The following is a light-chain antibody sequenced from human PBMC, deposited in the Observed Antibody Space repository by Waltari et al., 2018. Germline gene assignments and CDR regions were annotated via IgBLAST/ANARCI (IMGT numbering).Light chain of an antibody. Sequence: QSVLTQPPSASGTPGQRVTISCSGSDSNIGSNAVSWYQQLPGTAPKILIYSNILRPSGVPDRFAGSKSGTSASLAISGLQSEDEADYYCAAWDDSLNRVFGGGTKLTVL. CDR2: SNI. V-gene: IGLV1-44*01. CDR3: AAWDDSLNRV. J-gene: IGLJ2*01. CDR1: DSNIGSNA.